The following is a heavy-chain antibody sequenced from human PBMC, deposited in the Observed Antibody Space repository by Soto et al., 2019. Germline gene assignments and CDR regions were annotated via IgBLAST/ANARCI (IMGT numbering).Heavy chain of an antibody. CDR3: ARLSTSAGRRDLAC. CDR1: GFSWSSYW. J-gene: IGHJ4*02. Sequence: EVQLVESGGGLVQPGGSLRLSCAASGFSWSSYWTSWVRQAPGKGLEWVANMNQDGSESDYVGSVKGRFTFARDNAKTSLYLQMNSLRAEDTAVYYCARLSTSAGRRDLACWGQGTLVTVSS. V-gene: IGHV3-7*01. CDR2: MNQDGSES.